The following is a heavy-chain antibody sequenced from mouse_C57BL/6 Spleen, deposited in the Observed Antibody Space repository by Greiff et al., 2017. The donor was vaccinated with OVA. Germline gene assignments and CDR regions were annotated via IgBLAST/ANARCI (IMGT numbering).Heavy chain of an antibody. J-gene: IGHJ2*01. V-gene: IGHV1-50*01. CDR1: GYTFTSYW. D-gene: IGHD2-2*01. CDR2: IDPSDRYT. Sequence: QVQLQQPGAELVKPGASVKLSCKASGYTFTSYWMQWVKQRPGQGLEWIGEIDPSDRYTNYNQKFKGKATLTVDTSSSTAYMQVSSLTSEDSAGYYCARLWLRRERSLDYWGQGTTLTVSS. CDR3: ARLWLRRERSLDY.